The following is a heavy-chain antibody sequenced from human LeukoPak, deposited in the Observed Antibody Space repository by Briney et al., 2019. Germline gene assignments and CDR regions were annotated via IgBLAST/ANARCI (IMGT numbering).Heavy chain of an antibody. CDR1: GGSISSYY. Sequence: SETLSLTCTVSGGSISSYYWSWIRQPAGKGLEWIGRMYAGGSTNYNPTNYNPSLKSRVTMSVDTSKNQFSLKLSSVTAADTAVYYCARGIAVAENAFDIWGQGTMVTVSS. J-gene: IGHJ3*02. V-gene: IGHV4-4*07. D-gene: IGHD6-19*01. CDR2: MYAGGSTNYNPT. CDR3: ARGIAVAENAFDI.